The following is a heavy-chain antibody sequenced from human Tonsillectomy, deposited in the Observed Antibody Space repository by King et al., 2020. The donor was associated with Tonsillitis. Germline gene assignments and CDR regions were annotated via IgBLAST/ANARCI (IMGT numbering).Heavy chain of an antibody. CDR1: GGSINSVDYY. J-gene: IGHJ4*02. CDR2: IFYNGNT. CDR3: ARAKIYYFAH. Sequence: VQLQESGPALVKPSQTLSLTCSVSGGSINSVDYYWSWIRQPPGKGLEWIGYIFYNGNTYYNPALQGQATLSIDTSKNHFSLKLTSVTAADTAVYYCARAKIYYFAHWVQGTLVTVSS. V-gene: IGHV4-30-4*01. D-gene: IGHD3-3*01.